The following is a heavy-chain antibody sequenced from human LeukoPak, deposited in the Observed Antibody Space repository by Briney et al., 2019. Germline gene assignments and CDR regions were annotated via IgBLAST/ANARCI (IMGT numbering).Heavy chain of an antibody. Sequence: TSETLSLTCTVSGGSISSYYWSWIRQPPGKGLEWIGYTYYSGSTNYNPSLKSRVTISVDTSKNQFSLKLSSVTAADTAVYYCARGVLEHFDYWGQGTLVTVSS. D-gene: IGHD1-1*01. J-gene: IGHJ4*02. CDR3: ARGVLEHFDY. CDR2: TYYSGST. CDR1: GGSISSYY. V-gene: IGHV4-59*01.